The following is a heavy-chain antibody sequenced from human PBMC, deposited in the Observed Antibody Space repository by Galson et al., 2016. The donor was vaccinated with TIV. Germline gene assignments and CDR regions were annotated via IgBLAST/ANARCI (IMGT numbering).Heavy chain of an antibody. J-gene: IGHJ4*02. Sequence: SLRLSCAASGFSFSNYAMSWVRQAPGRGLEWVSGIGGSGGSPNYGDSVKGRFTISRDNSKNILYLQMNSLRAEDTAVYYCAKRPIITIFGAGSNYCDSWGQGTLVTVPS. D-gene: IGHD3-3*01. CDR3: AKRPIITIFGAGSNYCDS. CDR1: GFSFSNYA. CDR2: IGGSGGSP. V-gene: IGHV3-23*01.